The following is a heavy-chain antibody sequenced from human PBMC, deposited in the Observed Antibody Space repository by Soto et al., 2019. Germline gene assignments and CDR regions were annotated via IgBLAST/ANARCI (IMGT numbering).Heavy chain of an antibody. CDR2: IYYSGST. D-gene: IGHD3-22*01. J-gene: IGHJ3*02. V-gene: IGHV4-59*01. Sequence: QVQLQESGPGLVKPSETLSLTCTVSGGSISSYYWSWIRQPPGKGLEWIGYIYYSGSTNYNPSLKSRVTISVDTSKNQFSLKLSSVTAADTAVYYCARVPYDSSGFDAFDIWGQGTMVTVSS. CDR3: ARVPYDSSGFDAFDI. CDR1: GGSISSYY.